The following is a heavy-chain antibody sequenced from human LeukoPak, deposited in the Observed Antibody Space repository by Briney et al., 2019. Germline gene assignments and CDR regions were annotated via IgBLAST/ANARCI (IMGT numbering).Heavy chain of an antibody. J-gene: IGHJ4*02. V-gene: IGHV4-34*01. Sequence: PSETLSLTCAVYDGSLSGYYWSWIRQPPGKGLEWIGEINHSGSTNYNPSLRSRVTISVDTSKNQFSLMLSSVTAADTAFYYCARSRGVVVIAPNFDYWGQGTLVTVSS. CDR2: INHSGST. CDR3: ARSRGVVVIAPNFDY. D-gene: IGHD3-22*01. CDR1: DGSLSGYY.